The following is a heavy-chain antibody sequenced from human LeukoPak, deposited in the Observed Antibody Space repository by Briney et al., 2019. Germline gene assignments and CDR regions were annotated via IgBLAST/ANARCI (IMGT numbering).Heavy chain of an antibody. CDR3: ASSQGSTTVGAFDI. V-gene: IGHV3-21*01. CDR2: ISSSSSYI. CDR1: GFTFSSYS. Sequence: PGGSLRLSCAASGFTFSSYSMNWVRQAPGKGLEWVSSISSSSSYIYYADSVKGRFTISRDNAKNSLNLQMNSLRAEDTAVYYCASSQGSTTVGAFDIWGQGTMVTVSS. J-gene: IGHJ3*02. D-gene: IGHD4-23*01.